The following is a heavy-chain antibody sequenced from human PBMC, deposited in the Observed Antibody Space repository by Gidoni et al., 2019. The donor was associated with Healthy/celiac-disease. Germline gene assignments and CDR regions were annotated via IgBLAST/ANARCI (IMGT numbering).Heavy chain of an antibody. J-gene: IGHJ6*03. D-gene: IGHD2-2*01. CDR1: GFTFSSYA. Sequence: EVQLLESGGGLVQPGGSLRLSCAASGFTFSSYAMSWVRQAPGKGLGWVSAISGSGGSTYYADSVKGRFTISRDNSKNTLYLQMNSLRAEDTAVYYCAKRQYQLLSYFYYYYMDVWGKGTTVTVSS. CDR3: AKRQYQLLSYFYYYYMDV. V-gene: IGHV3-23*01. CDR2: ISGSGGST.